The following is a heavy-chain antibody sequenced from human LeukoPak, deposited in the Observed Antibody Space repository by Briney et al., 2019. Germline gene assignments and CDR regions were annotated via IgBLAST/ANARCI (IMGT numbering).Heavy chain of an antibody. Sequence: SVKVSCKASGGTFSSYAISWVRQAPGQGLEWMGRIIPIFGTANYAQKFQGRVTITADESTSTAYMELSSLRSEDTAVYYCARATPEADLYYYDSSGYYSAAFDIWGQGTMVTVSS. CDR3: ARATPEADLYYYDSSGYYSAAFDI. D-gene: IGHD3-22*01. V-gene: IGHV1-69*13. J-gene: IGHJ3*02. CDR2: IIPIFGTA. CDR1: GGTFSSYA.